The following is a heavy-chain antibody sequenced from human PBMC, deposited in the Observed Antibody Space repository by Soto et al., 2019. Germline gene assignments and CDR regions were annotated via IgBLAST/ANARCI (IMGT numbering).Heavy chain of an antibody. D-gene: IGHD3-10*01. CDR3: TTAGGIFGPGDY. Sequence: PGGSLRLSCAASGFTFKNAWMSWVRQAPGKGLEWVGRIKSIADGGTTDYAPPVKGRFTISREDSKNTLYLQMNSLTTEDTAVYYCTTAGGIFGPGDYWGQGTLVTVSS. CDR2: IKSIADGGTT. J-gene: IGHJ4*02. V-gene: IGHV3-15*01. CDR1: GFTFKNAW.